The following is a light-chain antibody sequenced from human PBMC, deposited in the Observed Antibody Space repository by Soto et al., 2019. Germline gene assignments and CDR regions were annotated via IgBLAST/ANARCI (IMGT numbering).Light chain of an antibody. Sequence: QSVLTQPASVSGSPGQSITISCTGTSSDVGGYNYVSWYQQYPGKAPKVMIYEVSNRPSGVSDRFSGSKSGNTASLTISGLQAEDEADYYCTSYTSSSSRVVFGGGTQLTVL. CDR3: TSYTSSSSRVV. CDR2: EVS. CDR1: SSDVGGYNY. J-gene: IGLJ7*01. V-gene: IGLV2-14*01.